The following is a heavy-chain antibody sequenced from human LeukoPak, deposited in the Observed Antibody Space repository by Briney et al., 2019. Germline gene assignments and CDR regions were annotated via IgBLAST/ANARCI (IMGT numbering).Heavy chain of an antibody. J-gene: IGHJ4*02. CDR2: ISRAGNSI. Sequence: GGSLRLSCAASGFTLSSYEMNWVRLAPGKGLEWISYISRAGNSIYYADSVKGRFTISRDSAKNSLYLQMNSLRAEDTAVYYCARGPYSSNWYVDYWGQGTRVTLAS. V-gene: IGHV3-48*03. CDR1: GFTLSSYE. D-gene: IGHD6-13*01. CDR3: ARGPYSSNWYVDY.